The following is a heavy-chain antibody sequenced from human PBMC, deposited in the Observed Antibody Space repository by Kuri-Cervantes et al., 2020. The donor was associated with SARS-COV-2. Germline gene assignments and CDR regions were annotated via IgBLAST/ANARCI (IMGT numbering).Heavy chain of an antibody. D-gene: IGHD5-12*01. J-gene: IGHJ4*02. CDR1: GFTFRGSW. CDR2: ISDDGTNI. CDR3: ARDQGGYGPTTIDY. V-gene: IGHV3-74*01. Sequence: GESLKISCAASGFTFRGSWMHWVRQVPGGGLVWLSRISDDGTNIIYADSVRGRFAVSRDNAENTLYLQMNSLRAEDTAVYYCARDQGGYGPTTIDYWGQGTPVTVSS.